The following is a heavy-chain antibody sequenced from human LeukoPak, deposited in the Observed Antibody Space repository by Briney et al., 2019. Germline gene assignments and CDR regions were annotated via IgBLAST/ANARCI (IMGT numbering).Heavy chain of an antibody. D-gene: IGHD3-3*01. J-gene: IGHJ4*02. CDR2: INHSGST. V-gene: IGHV4-34*01. CDR3: ARGSSYYDFWSEGIHFDY. Sequence: SETLSLTCAVYGGSFSGYYWSWIRQPPGKGLEWIGEINHSGSTNYNPSLKSRVTISVDTFKNQFSLKLSSVTAADTAVYYCARGSSYYDFWSEGIHFDYWGQGTLVTVSS. CDR1: GGSFSGYY.